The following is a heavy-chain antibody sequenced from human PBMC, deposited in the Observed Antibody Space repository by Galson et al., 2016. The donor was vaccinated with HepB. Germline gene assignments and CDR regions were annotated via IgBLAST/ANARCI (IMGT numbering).Heavy chain of an antibody. V-gene: IGHV5-51*01. J-gene: IGHJ3*01. CDR1: GYSFTSNW. D-gene: IGHD2-21*02. CDR3: ARQSVGYCRGDGCYGDGFDV. Sequence: QSGAEVKKPGDFLRISCKGSGYSFTSNWIGWARQMPGKGLEWMGIIYPGDSDTRYSPSFQDQVTMSVDKSISTAYLQWSSLKASATAMYYCARQSVGYCRGDGCYGDGFDVWGQGTMVTVSS. CDR2: IYPGDSDT.